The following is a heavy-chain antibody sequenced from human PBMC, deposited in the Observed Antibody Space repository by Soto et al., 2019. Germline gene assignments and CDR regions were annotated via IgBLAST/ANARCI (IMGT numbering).Heavy chain of an antibody. Sequence: EVQLVESGGGLVQPGGSLRLSCAASGFYFSTNTMDWVRQAPGKGLEWIAYISSSSTTIYYADSVKGRFTISRDNANNSLYLQMNGLRAEYTALDYCAHYGGRGFWGQRTTVTVSS. V-gene: IGHV3-48*01. D-gene: IGHD4-17*01. J-gene: IGHJ3*01. CDR2: ISSSSTTI. CDR1: GFYFSTNT. CDR3: AHYGGRGF.